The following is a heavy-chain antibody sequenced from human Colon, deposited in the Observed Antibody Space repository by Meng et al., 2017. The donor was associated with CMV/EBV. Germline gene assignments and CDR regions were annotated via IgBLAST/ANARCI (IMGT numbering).Heavy chain of an antibody. J-gene: IGHJ4*02. D-gene: IGHD1-1*01. CDR3: ARVFSLIRTAPFTPTRMTGQLDF. CDR1: GYTFTNYA. V-gene: IGHV1-18*01. Sequence: ASVKVSCKASGYTFTNYAITWVRQAPGQGLEWMGWISPNNGHTTYAQKFQDRVTMTRDTSTSTAYLELRNLRSDETAVYYCARVFSLIRTAPFTPTRMTGQLDFWGQGTLVTVSS. CDR2: ISPNNGHT.